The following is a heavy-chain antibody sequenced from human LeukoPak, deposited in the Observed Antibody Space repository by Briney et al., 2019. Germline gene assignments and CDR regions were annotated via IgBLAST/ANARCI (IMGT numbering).Heavy chain of an antibody. J-gene: IGHJ6*02. D-gene: IGHD2-21*02. CDR2: ISLDSGSI. CDR1: GFTFDDYA. V-gene: IGHV3-9*01. CDR3: AKSAKVTATRGYYYYYGMDV. Sequence: PGGSLRLSCAASGFTFDDYAMHWVRHAPGKGLEWGSGISLDSGSIAYADSVKGRFTISRDNAKNSLYLQMNSLRAEDTALYYCAKSAKVTATRGYYYYYGMDVWGQGTTVTVSS.